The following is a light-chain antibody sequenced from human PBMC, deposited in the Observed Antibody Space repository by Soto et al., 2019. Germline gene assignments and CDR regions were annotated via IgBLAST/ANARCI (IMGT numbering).Light chain of an antibody. J-gene: IGLJ2*01. Sequence: QSALTQPASVSGSPGQSITISCTGTSRDVGAYNYVSWYQQHPGKAPKLMIYDVSDRPSGVSNRFSGSKTGNTASLTISGLQTEDEADYYRSSYTNSRTLVFGGGTKVTVL. CDR3: SSYTNSRTLV. CDR2: DVS. V-gene: IGLV2-14*01. CDR1: SRDVGAYNY.